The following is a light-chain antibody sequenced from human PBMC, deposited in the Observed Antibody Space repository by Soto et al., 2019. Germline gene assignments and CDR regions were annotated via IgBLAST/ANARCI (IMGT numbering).Light chain of an antibody. CDR1: QNVGNH. CDR3: QQTFLSPPT. V-gene: IGKV1-39*01. CDR2: RAS. J-gene: IGKJ1*01. Sequence: DIQLTQSPSSLSASVGDRISITCWASQNVGNHLNWYRQKPGKAPNLLVSRASNLQSGVPSGFSGSGSGTDFTLTISSLQTEAFATYYCQQTFLSPPTFSQGTRVEIK.